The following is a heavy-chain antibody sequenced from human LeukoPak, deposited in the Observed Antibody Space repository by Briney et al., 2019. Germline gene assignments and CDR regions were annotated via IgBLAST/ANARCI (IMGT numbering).Heavy chain of an antibody. CDR2: ISSSSSTI. D-gene: IGHD3-3*01. J-gene: IGHJ6*02. CDR3: ARAGRFLAYYYGMDV. V-gene: IGHV3-48*01. CDR1: GFTFSSYS. Sequence: QTGGSLRLSCAASGFTFSSYSMNWVRQAPGKGLEWVSYISSSSSTIYYADSVKGRFTISRDNAKNSLYLQMNSLRGEDTAVYYCARAGRFLAYYYGMDVWGQGTTVTVSS.